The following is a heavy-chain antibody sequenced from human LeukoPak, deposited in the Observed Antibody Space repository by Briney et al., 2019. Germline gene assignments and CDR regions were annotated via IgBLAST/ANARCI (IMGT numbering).Heavy chain of an antibody. CDR3: ARGHRGLGY. CDR2: IYYSGST. J-gene: IGHJ4*02. V-gene: IGHV4-30-4*08. CDR1: GGSLSSGYYY. Sequence: SQTLSLTCTVSGGSLSSGYYYWSWIRQPRGKGLEWIGYIYYSGSTYYNPSLKSRVTISVDTSKNQFSLKLSSVTAADTAVYYCARGHRGLGYWGQGTLVSVSS. D-gene: IGHD3-16*01.